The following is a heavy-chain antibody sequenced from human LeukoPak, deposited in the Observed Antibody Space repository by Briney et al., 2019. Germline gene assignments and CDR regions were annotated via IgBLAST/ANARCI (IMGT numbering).Heavy chain of an antibody. J-gene: IGHJ4*02. Sequence: SGPTLVNPTQSLTLTCTFSGFSLSTSGMCVSWIRQPPGKALEWLARIDWDDDKYYSTSLKTRLTISKDTSKNQVVLTMTNMDPVDTATYYRARVTIFGVVTLDYWGQGTLVTVSS. CDR3: ARVTIFGVVTLDY. CDR1: GFSLSTSGMC. D-gene: IGHD3-3*01. V-gene: IGHV2-70*11. CDR2: IDWDDDK.